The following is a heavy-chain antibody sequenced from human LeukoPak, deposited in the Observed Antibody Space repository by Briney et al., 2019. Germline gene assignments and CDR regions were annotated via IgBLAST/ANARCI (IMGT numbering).Heavy chain of an antibody. J-gene: IGHJ4*02. CDR2: VVGSASTT. V-gene: IGHV3-23*01. CDR1: GFTFSNFA. Sequence: GGSLRLSCAASGFTFSNFAMSWVRQAPGKGLEWVSGVVGSASTTYYAESVRGRVTISRDNSKSTLYLQMNSLRAEDTAVYYCARHRSSWLIDYWGQGTLVTVSS. CDR3: ARHRSSWLIDY. D-gene: IGHD6-6*01.